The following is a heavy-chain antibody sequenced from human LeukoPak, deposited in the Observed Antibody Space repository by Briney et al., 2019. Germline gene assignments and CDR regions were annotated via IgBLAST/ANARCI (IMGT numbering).Heavy chain of an antibody. CDR3: ARTPPPGAYCSGGSCYSNY. Sequence: ASVKVSCKASGYNFRGYYIHWVRQAPGLGREWMGWIDPHNGDTNYAQEFPGRVTMTSDTSLGTAYMELSRLRSDDTAVYYRARTPPPGAYCSGGSCYSNYWGQGTLVTVSS. V-gene: IGHV1-2*02. CDR2: IDPHNGDT. CDR1: GYNFRGYY. J-gene: IGHJ4*02. D-gene: IGHD2-15*01.